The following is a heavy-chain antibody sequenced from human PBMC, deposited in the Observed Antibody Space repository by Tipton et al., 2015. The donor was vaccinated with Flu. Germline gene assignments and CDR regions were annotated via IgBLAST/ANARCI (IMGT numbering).Heavy chain of an antibody. J-gene: IGHJ5*02. Sequence: SLRLSCAASGFTVSSSYMSWVRQAPGKGLEWVSVIYSSGDAYYADSVKGRFAISRDNSKNTLYLQVNSLRAEDTAIYYCTRRDYSNYVSEPKNWFDPWGQGTLVTVSS. CDR3: TRRDYSNYVSEPKNWFDP. CDR2: IYSSGDA. V-gene: IGHV3-53*01. CDR1: GFTVSSSY. D-gene: IGHD4-11*01.